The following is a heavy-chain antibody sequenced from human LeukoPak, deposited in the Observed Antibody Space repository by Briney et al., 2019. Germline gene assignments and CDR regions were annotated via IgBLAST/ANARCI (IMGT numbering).Heavy chain of an antibody. J-gene: IGHJ6*02. V-gene: IGHV3-9*01. CDR1: GFTFDDNA. D-gene: IGHD6-13*01. CDR3: AKDFYSSSPSYFYAMDV. CDR2: ISWNSGTI. Sequence: GGSLRLSCAASGFTFDDNAMHWVRQAPGKGLEWVSGISWNSGTIAYADSVKGRFTISRDNAKNSLYLQMNSLRPEDTALYYCAKDFYSSSPSYFYAMDVWGQGTTVTVSS.